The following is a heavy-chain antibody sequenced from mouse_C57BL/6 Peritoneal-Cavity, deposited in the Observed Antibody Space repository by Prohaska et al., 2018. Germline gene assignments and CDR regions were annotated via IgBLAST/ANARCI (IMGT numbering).Heavy chain of an antibody. CDR3: ARGLLKAMDY. CDR2: IWSDGST. J-gene: IGHJ4*01. V-gene: IGHV2-6*03. CDR1: GFSLTSYG. Sequence: LSITCTVSGFSLTSYGVHWVRQPPGTGLEWLVVIWSDGSTTYNSALKSRLSISKDNSKSQVFLKMNSLQTDDTAMYYCARGLLKAMDYWGQGTSVTVSS. D-gene: IGHD1-3*01.